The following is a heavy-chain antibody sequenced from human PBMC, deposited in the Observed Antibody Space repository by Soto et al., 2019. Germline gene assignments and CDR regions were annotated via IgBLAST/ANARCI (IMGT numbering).Heavy chain of an antibody. CDR3: ARIQTIVRGVTPDYYYYALDV. CDR2: INVGNNYT. Sequence: QVQLVQSGAEVRKPGASVKVSGKASGNIFTTYAIHWVRQAPGQRLEWMGWINVGNNYTKSSQKFQGRDTITSDTSATTAYMDLSSLRSEDTAVYYCARIQTIVRGVTPDYYYYALDVWGQGTTVTVSS. J-gene: IGHJ6*02. V-gene: IGHV1-3*01. CDR1: GNIFTTYA. D-gene: IGHD3-10*01.